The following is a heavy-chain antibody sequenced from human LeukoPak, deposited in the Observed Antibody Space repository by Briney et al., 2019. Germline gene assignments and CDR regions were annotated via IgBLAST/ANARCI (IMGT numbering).Heavy chain of an antibody. CDR2: INSDGSST. J-gene: IGHJ4*02. V-gene: IGHV3-74*01. CDR3: ARERYDYGDY. CDR1: GFTFSNYD. Sequence: AGGSLRLSCAASGFTFSNYDMHWVRQAPGKGLVWVSRINSDGSSTSYADPVKGRFTISRDNAKNTLYLQMNSLRAEDTAVYYCARERYDYGDYWGQGTLVTVSS. D-gene: IGHD1-14*01.